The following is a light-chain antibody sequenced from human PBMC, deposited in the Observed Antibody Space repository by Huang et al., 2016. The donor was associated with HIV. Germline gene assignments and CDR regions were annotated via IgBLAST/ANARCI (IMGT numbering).Light chain of an antibody. CDR3: MQALQTPRT. CDR1: QTLLHSKGYNY. J-gene: IGKJ1*01. Sequence: DIVMTQSPLSLPVTLGEPASISCRSSQTLLHSKGYNYLDWYLQKPGQSPQLRIYLGSNRAPGVPDRFSGSGSGTDFTLKISRVEAEDVGVYYCMQALQTPRTFGQGTKVEIK. CDR2: LGS. V-gene: IGKV2-28*01.